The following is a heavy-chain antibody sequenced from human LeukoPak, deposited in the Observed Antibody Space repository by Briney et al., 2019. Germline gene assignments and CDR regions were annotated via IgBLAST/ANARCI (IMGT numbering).Heavy chain of an antibody. CDR1: GFTFSSYA. D-gene: IGHD3-22*01. Sequence: PGRSLRLSCAASGFTFSSYAMHWVRQAPGKGLEWVAVISYDGSNKYYADSVKGRFTISRDNSKNTLYLQMNSLRAEDTAVYYCARDTYYYDSSGYYSPQGYYYYGMDVWGQGTTVTVS. V-gene: IGHV3-30-3*01. CDR2: ISYDGSNK. CDR3: ARDTYYYDSSGYYSPQGYYYYGMDV. J-gene: IGHJ6*02.